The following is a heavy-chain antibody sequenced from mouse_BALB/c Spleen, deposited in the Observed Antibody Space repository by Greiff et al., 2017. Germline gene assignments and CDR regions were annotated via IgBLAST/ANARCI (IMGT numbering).Heavy chain of an antibody. CDR3: ARSWGPLTLFAY. CDR1: GFTFSSFG. J-gene: IGHJ3*01. Sequence: EVKVVESGGGLVQPGGSRKLSCAASGFTFSSFGMHWVRQAPEKGLEWVAYISSGSSTIYYADTVKGRFTISRDNPKNTLFLQMTSLRSEDTAMYYCARSWGPLTLFAYWGQGTLVTVSA. CDR2: ISSGSSTI. V-gene: IGHV5-17*02.